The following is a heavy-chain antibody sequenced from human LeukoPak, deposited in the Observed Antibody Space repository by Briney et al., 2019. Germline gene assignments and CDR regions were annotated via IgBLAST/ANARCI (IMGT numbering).Heavy chain of an antibody. J-gene: IGHJ5*02. D-gene: IGHD3-3*01. V-gene: IGHV3-21*01. Sequence: TGGSLRLSCAASGFTFSSYSMNWVRQAPGKGLEWVSSISSSSSYIYYADSVKGRFTISRDNAKNSLYLQMNSLRAEDTAVYYCAREVGVAPGWFDPWGQGTLVTVSS. CDR1: GFTFSSYS. CDR2: ISSSSSYI. CDR3: AREVGVAPGWFDP.